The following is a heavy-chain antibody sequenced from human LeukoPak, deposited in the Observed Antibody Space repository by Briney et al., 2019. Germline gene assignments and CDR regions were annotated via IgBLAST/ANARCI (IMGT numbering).Heavy chain of an antibody. CDR2: IYYSGST. CDR1: GGSISSYY. J-gene: IGHJ4*02. CDR3: ARESYSSPFDY. Sequence: KTSETLSLTCTVSGGSISSYYWSWIRQPPGKGLGWIGYIYYSGSTNYNPSLKSRVTISVDTSKNQFSLKLSSVTAADTAVYYCARESYSSPFDYWGQGTLVTVSS. D-gene: IGHD6-19*01. V-gene: IGHV4-59*01.